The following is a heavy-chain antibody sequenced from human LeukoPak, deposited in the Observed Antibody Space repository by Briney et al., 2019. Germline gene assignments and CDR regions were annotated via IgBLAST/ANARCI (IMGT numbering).Heavy chain of an antibody. CDR1: GGSISSYY. Sequence: PSETLSLTCTVSGGSISSYYWSWIRQHPGKGLEWIGYISYSGSNYYNPSLKSRVSISVDTSKNQFSLKVRSVTAADTAVYYRARSKRTHGDPYYYYGMDVWGQGTTITVS. D-gene: IGHD4-17*01. CDR3: ARSKRTHGDPYYYYGMDV. CDR2: ISYSGSN. V-gene: IGHV4-59*06. J-gene: IGHJ6*02.